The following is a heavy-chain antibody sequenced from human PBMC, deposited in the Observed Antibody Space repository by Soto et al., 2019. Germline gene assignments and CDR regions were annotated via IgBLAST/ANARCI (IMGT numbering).Heavy chain of an antibody. D-gene: IGHD3-3*01. CDR2: IIHSGST. Sequence: QVQLQQWGAGLLKPSETLSLTCAVYGGSFSGYYWSWIRQPPGKGLEWIGEIIHSGSTNYNPSLKSRVTISVDTSKNQFSLKLSSVTAADTAVYYCARGKGQVTIFGVVIMGYYFDYWGQGTLVTVSS. CDR1: GGSFSGYY. J-gene: IGHJ4*02. V-gene: IGHV4-34*01. CDR3: ARGKGQVTIFGVVIMGYYFDY.